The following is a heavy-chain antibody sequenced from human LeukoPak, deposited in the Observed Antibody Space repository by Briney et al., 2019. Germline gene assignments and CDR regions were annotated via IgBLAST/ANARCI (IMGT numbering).Heavy chain of an antibody. CDR1: GYTFTGYY. CDR3: AKAESSSWLGPQHRFAY. D-gene: IGHD6-13*01. Sequence: ASVKVSCTASGYTFTGYYMHWVRQAPGQGLEWMGWINPNSGGTNYAQTFQGRVTMTRDTSISTAYMELGRLRSDDTAVYYCAKAESSSWLGPQHRFAYWGQGTLVTVSS. J-gene: IGHJ4*02. CDR2: INPNSGGT. V-gene: IGHV1-2*02.